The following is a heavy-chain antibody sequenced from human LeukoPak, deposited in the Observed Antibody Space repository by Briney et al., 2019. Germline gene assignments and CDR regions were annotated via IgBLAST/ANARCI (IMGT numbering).Heavy chain of an antibody. Sequence: SQTLSLTCTVSGGSISSGGYYWSWIRQPPGKGLEWIGYIYYSGSTNYNPSLKSRVTISVDTSKNQFSLKLSSVTAADTAVYYCARHPSSRYDILTGSFDYWGQGTLVTVSS. J-gene: IGHJ4*02. D-gene: IGHD3-9*01. CDR3: ARHPSSRYDILTGSFDY. CDR2: IYYSGST. CDR1: GGSISSGGYY. V-gene: IGHV4-61*08.